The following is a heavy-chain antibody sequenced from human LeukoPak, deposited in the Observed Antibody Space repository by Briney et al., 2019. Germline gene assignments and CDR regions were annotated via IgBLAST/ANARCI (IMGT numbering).Heavy chain of an antibody. V-gene: IGHV3-23*01. CDR1: GFTFSSYA. J-gene: IGHJ3*02. CDR2: SGSGGST. CDR3: ARGGRGSAAVVAPRSFDI. D-gene: IGHD3-22*01. Sequence: PGGSLRLSCAASGFTFSSYAMSWVRQAPGRGLEWVSSGSGGSTYYADSVKGRFTISRDISKNTLYLQMNSLRAEDSALYYCARGGRGSAAVVAPRSFDIWGQGTMVTVSS.